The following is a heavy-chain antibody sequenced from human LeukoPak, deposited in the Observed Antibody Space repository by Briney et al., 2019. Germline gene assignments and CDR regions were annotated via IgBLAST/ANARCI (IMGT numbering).Heavy chain of an antibody. D-gene: IGHD1-26*01. CDR2: ISSSGGST. J-gene: IGHJ4*02. CDR1: GFTFSSYA. CDR3: ASGSPAGDY. V-gene: IGHV3-21*01. Sequence: GGSLRLSCAASGFTFSSYAMHWVRQAPGKGLEWVSSISSSGGSTYYADSVKGRFTISRDNAKNSLYLQMNSLRVEDTAVFYCASGSPAGDYWGQGTLVTVSS.